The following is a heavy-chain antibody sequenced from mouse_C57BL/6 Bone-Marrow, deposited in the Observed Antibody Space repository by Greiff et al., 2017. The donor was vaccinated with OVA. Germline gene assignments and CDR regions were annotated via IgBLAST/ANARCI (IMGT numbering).Heavy chain of an antibody. D-gene: IGHD2-10*01. CDR1: GYTFTSYW. CDR2: IDPSDSYT. Sequence: QVQLQQPGAELVMPGASVKLSCKASGYTFTSYWMHWVKQRPGQGLEWIGEIDPSDSYTNYNQKFKGKSTLTVDKSSSTAYMQLSSLTSEDSAVXYCARGLLWVAYWGQGTLVTVSA. J-gene: IGHJ3*01. CDR3: ARGLLWVAY. V-gene: IGHV1-69*01.